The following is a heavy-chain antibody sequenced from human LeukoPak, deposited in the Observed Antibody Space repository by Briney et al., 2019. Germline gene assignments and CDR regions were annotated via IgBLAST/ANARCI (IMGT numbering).Heavy chain of an antibody. D-gene: IGHD1-26*01. CDR3: AKEPGSGYDGGSSLHPDY. Sequence: ASVKVSCKASGYTFTSYGICWVRQAPGQGLEWMGWISVFNGNTNYEQKFQGRATITTDTSTTTAYMELKSLRAEDTAVYYCAKEPGSGYDGGSSLHPDYWGQGTLVTVSS. CDR2: ISVFNGNT. J-gene: IGHJ4*02. CDR1: GYTFTSYG. V-gene: IGHV1-18*01.